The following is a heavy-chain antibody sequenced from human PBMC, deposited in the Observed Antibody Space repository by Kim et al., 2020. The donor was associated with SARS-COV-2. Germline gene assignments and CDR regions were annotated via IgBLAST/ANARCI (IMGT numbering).Heavy chain of an antibody. V-gene: IGHV1-2*02. CDR3: ASLISYSNSPFDY. CDR2: INPNSGGT. D-gene: IGHD6-6*01. J-gene: IGHJ4*02. Sequence: ASVKVSCKASGYTFTDYYMHWVRQAPGQGLEWMGWINPNSGGTSYAQKFQGRVTMTRDTSISTAYMELSRLRSDDTAVYYCASLISYSNSPFDYWGQGTLVTVSS. CDR1: GYTFTDYY.